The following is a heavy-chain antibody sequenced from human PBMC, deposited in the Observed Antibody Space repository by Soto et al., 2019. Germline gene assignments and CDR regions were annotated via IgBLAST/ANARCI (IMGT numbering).Heavy chain of an antibody. D-gene: IGHD3-16*01. V-gene: IGHV4-39*01. CDR3: ARHNGPLYVGYYYDMAV. CDR2: IYYSGYT. CDR1: GGSISSSRYY. Sequence: TETLFRICTVAGGSISSSRYYWGWIRQPPGKGLEWIGSIYYSGYTYYNPSLKSRVTISVDTSKNQFSLKLSSVTAADTAVYYCARHNGPLYVGYYYDMAVWGQGTTVT. J-gene: IGHJ6*02.